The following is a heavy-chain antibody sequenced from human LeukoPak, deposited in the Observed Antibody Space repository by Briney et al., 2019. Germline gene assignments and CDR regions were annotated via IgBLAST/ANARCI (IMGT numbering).Heavy chain of an antibody. CDR2: INHSGST. Sequence: NSSETLSLTCAVYGGSFSGYYWSWIRQPPGKGLEWIGEINHSGSTNYNPSLKSRVTISVDTSKNQFSLKLSSVTAADTAVYYCARSRFIAARPDRRRYYFDYWGQGTLVTVSS. J-gene: IGHJ4*02. D-gene: IGHD6-6*01. V-gene: IGHV4-34*01. CDR1: GGSFSGYY. CDR3: ARSRFIAARPDRRRYYFDY.